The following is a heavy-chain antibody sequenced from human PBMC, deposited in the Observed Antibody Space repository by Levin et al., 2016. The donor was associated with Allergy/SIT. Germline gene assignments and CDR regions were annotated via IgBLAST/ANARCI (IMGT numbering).Heavy chain of an antibody. Sequence: WIRQPPGKGLEWIGEINHSGSTNYNPSLKSRVTISVDTSKNQFSLKLSSVTAADTAVYYCARGRPATQITIFGVVLKSYYGMDVWGQGTTVTVSS. D-gene: IGHD3-3*01. CDR2: INHSGST. CDR3: ARGRPATQITIFGVVLKSYYGMDV. J-gene: IGHJ6*02. V-gene: IGHV4-34*01.